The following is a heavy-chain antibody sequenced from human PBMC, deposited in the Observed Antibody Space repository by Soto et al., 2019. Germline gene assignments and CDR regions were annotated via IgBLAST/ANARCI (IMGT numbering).Heavy chain of an antibody. Sequence: QVQLVESGGGVVQPEGSLRLSCAASGFTFSRYALHWVRQAPGKGLEWVAVISYDGRNTYYVDSVKGRFTISRDNSKNTLSLQMNSLRSEDAGVYYCVRDAYDFVWGTYRPVDYWGQGTLVTVPS. V-gene: IGHV3-30*04. D-gene: IGHD3-16*02. CDR3: VRDAYDFVWGTYRPVDY. J-gene: IGHJ4*02. CDR2: ISYDGRNT. CDR1: GFTFSRYA.